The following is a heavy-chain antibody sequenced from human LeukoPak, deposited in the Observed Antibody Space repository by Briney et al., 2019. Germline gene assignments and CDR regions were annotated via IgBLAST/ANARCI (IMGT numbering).Heavy chain of an antibody. V-gene: IGHV3-23*01. J-gene: IGHJ1*01. CDR3: AIMHGYYDGSGYWVQ. CDR1: GFTFGSYG. D-gene: IGHD3-22*01. CDR2: ITPNADRP. Sequence: GGSLRLSCAASGFTFGSYGTSWVRQAPGKGLEWVSFITPNADRPSYADSVEGRFTISRDNPRNTLYMQMNSLRDEDTAVYYCAIMHGYYDGSGYWVQWGQGTLVTVSS.